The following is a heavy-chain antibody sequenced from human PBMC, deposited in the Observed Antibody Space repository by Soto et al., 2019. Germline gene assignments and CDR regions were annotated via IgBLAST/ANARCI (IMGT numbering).Heavy chain of an antibody. CDR1: GVSFSTYY. D-gene: IGHD2-15*01. CDR2: IYYSGSS. Sequence: QVQLQESGPGLVKPSETLSLTCTASGVSFSTYYWSWIRQAPGKGLEWIGYIYYSGSSNYNPSLKSRVTMSVDTSKNQLSLKLSSVTAADTAVYYCARDQGGPFDYWGQGTLVTVSS. V-gene: IGHV4-59*01. J-gene: IGHJ4*02. CDR3: ARDQGGPFDY.